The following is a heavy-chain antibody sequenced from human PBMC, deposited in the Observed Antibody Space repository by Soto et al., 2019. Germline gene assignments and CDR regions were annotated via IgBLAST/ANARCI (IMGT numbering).Heavy chain of an antibody. CDR1: GYTFTSYY. CDR3: ARDPYDFWSGFGGMDV. J-gene: IGHJ6*02. D-gene: IGHD3-3*01. CDR2: INPSGGST. Sequence: GASVKVSFKASGYTFTSYYMHWVRQAPGQGLEWMGIINPSGGSTSYAQKFQGRVTMTRDTSTSTVYMELSSLRSEDTAVYYCARDPYDFWSGFGGMDVWGQGTTVTVSS. V-gene: IGHV1-46*01.